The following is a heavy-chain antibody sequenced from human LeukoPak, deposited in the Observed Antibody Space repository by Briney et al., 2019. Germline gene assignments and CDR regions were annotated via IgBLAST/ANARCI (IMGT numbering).Heavy chain of an antibody. CDR1: GYTFTSYA. V-gene: IGHV1-3*01. J-gene: IGHJ4*02. CDR3: ARETLRIAARLRSHDCGY. Sequence: GASVTVSCKASGYTFTSYAMHWVRQAPGQRLEWMGWINAGNGNTKYSQKFQGRVTITRDTSASTAYMELSSLRSEDTAVYYCARETLRIAARLRSHDCGYWGQGTLVTVSS. CDR2: INAGNGNT. D-gene: IGHD6-6*01.